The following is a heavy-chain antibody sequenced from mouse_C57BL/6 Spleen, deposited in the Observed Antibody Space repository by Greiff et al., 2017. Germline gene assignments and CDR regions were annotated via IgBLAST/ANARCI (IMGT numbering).Heavy chain of an antibody. CDR3: ARSPYYYGSHYYAMDY. Sequence: EVQLQQSGPELVKPGASVKISCKASGYTFTDYYMDWVKQSPGKSLEWIGDINPNNGGTIYNQKFKGKATLTVDKSSSTAYMELRSLTSEDTAVYYCARSPYYYGSHYYAMDYWGQGTSLTVSS. CDR2: INPNNGGT. V-gene: IGHV1-18*01. CDR1: GYTFTDYY. J-gene: IGHJ4*01. D-gene: IGHD1-1*01.